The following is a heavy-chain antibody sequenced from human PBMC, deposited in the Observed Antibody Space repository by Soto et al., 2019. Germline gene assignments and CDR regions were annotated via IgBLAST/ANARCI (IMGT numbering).Heavy chain of an antibody. CDR3: ARRAETMGWYGFGADKYCFDF. Sequence: ASVKVSCKVSGYTLTELSIHWVRQAPGQGLEWTGWMNPNTGNSGYAQKLQGRVTMTSDTSISTAHMELSSMRSEDTAVYYCARRAETMGWYGFGADKYCFDFWGQGTLVTVSS. D-gene: IGHD6-19*01. CDR1: GYTLTELS. J-gene: IGHJ4*02. V-gene: IGHV1-8*02. CDR2: MNPNTGNS.